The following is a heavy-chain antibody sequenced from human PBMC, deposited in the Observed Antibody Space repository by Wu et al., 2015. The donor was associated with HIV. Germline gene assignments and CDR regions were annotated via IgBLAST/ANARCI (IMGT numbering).Heavy chain of an antibody. Sequence: QLVQSGAEVKKPGTSVKVSCKASGFTFTSSAMQWVRQARGQRLEWIGWIVVGSGNTNYAQKFQERVTITRDMSTSTAYMELSSLRSEDTAVYYXAADDTYYYDSSGYYHHAFDIWGQGTMVTVSS. CDR3: AADDTYYYDSSGYYHHAFDI. D-gene: IGHD3-22*01. J-gene: IGHJ3*02. V-gene: IGHV1-58*02. CDR2: IVVGSGNT. CDR1: GFTFTSSA.